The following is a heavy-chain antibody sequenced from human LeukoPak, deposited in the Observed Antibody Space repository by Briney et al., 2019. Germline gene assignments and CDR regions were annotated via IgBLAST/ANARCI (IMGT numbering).Heavy chain of an antibody. CDR1: GFTFSSYA. V-gene: IGHV3-23*01. CDR2: ISGSGGST. J-gene: IGHJ4*02. CDR3: AKETYSSGWYPYFDY. D-gene: IGHD6-19*01. Sequence: PGGSLRFSCAASGFTFSSYAMSWVRQAPGKGLEWVSGISGSGGSTYYADSVKGRFTISRDNSKNTLFLQMNSLRAEDTAVYYCAKETYSSGWYPYFDYWGQGTLVTVSS.